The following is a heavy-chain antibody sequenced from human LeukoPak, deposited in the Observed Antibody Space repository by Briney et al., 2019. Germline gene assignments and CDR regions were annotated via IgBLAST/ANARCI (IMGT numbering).Heavy chain of an antibody. CDR3: ASTGIAVADY. J-gene: IGHJ4*02. D-gene: IGHD6-19*01. CDR1: GGSFSGYY. V-gene: IGHV4-34*01. CDR2: INHSGST. Sequence: SETLSLTCAVYGGSFSGYYWSWIRQPPGKGLEWIGEINHSGSTNYNPSLKSRVTISVDTSKNQFSLKLSSVAAADTAVYYCASTGIAVADYWGQGTLVTVSS.